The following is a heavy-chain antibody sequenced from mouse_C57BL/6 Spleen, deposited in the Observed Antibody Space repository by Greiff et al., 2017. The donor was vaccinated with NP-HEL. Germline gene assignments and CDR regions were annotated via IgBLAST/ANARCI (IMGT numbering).Heavy chain of an antibody. D-gene: IGHD1-1*01. CDR3: ARAYYGSSSLFAY. CDR1: GFTFSDYY. Sequence: DVQLVESEGGLVQPGSSMKLSCTASGFTFSDYYMAWVRQVPEKGLEWVANINYDGSSTYYLDSLKSRFIISRDNAKNILYLQMSSLKSEDTATYYCARAYYGSSSLFAYWGQGTLVTVSA. CDR2: INYDGSST. J-gene: IGHJ3*01. V-gene: IGHV5-16*01.